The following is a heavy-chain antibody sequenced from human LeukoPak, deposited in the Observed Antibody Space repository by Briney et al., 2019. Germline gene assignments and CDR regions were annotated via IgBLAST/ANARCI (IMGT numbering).Heavy chain of an antibody. Sequence: PSETLSLTCTVSGGSISSYYWSWIRQPPGKGLEWIGYIYYSGSTNYNPSLKSRVTISVDTSKNQFSLKLSSVTAADTAVYYCARGSVHSSYSADYWGQGTLVTVSS. CDR1: GGSISSYY. J-gene: IGHJ4*02. CDR2: IYYSGST. CDR3: ARGSVHSSYSADY. V-gene: IGHV4-59*01. D-gene: IGHD3-10*01.